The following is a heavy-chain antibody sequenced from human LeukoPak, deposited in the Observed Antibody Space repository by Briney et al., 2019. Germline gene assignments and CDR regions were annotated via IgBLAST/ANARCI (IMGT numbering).Heavy chain of an antibody. V-gene: IGHV3-23*01. D-gene: IGHD3-10*01. Sequence: WGSLRLSCAASGFTFSSYAMSWVRQAPGKGLEWVSSIIGSGDNPYSADSVKGRFTITRDNSKFTLSHQMNSLRAEDTALYYCAKERSTDRAWFGELLEWGQGNMVTVSS. CDR1: GFTFSSYA. J-gene: IGHJ4*02. CDR3: AKERSTDRAWFGELLE. CDR2: IIGSGDNP.